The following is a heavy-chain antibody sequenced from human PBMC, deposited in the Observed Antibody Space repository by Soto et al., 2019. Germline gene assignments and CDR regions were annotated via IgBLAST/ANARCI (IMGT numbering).Heavy chain of an antibody. CDR3: ARDSALMVYADNWFDP. V-gene: IGHV3-30-3*01. J-gene: IGHJ5*02. CDR1: GFTFSSYA. Sequence: GGALRLSXAAPGFTFSSYAMHWVRQAPGKGLEWVAVISYDGSNKYYADSVKGRFTISRDNSKNTLYLQMNSLRAEDTAVYYCARDSALMVYADNWFDPWGQGTLVTVS. CDR2: ISYDGSNK. D-gene: IGHD2-8*01.